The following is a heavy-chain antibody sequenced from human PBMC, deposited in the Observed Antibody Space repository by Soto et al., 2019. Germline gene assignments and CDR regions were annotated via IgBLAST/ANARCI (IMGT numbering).Heavy chain of an antibody. CDR2: SSSSGSTI. V-gene: IGHV3-11*01. J-gene: IGHJ4*02. CDR1: GFTFSDYY. CDR3: ARGGFGGVIVPADY. D-gene: IGHD3-16*02. Sequence: QVQLVESGGGLVKPGGSLRLSCAASGFTFSDYYMSWIRQAPGKGLEWVSYSSSSGSTIYYADSVKGRFTSSRENAKDSLYLEMNRRGAEYSAVDYCARGGFGGVIVPADYWGQGTLVTVSS.